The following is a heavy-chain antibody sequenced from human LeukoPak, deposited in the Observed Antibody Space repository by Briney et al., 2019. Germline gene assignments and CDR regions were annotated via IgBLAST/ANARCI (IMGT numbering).Heavy chain of an antibody. CDR2: ISPDGSTT. V-gene: IGHV3-74*01. J-gene: IGHJ4*02. D-gene: IGHD1-26*01. Sequence: GGSLRLSCAASGFTFSSHWMHWVRQAPGKGLVWASVISPDGSTTNYAEPVKGRFTISRDNAKNTLYLQMNSLRAEDTAVYYCARPVGTTVSVDYWGQGTLVTVAS. CDR1: GFTFSSHW. CDR3: ARPVGTTVSVDY.